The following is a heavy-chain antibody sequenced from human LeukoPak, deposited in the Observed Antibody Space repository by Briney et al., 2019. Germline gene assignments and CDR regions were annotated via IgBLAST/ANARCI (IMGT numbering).Heavy chain of an antibody. J-gene: IGHJ4*02. CDR1: GFTVSSSY. CDR2: ISTSGNT. D-gene: IGHD3-22*01. Sequence: GGSLRLSCAASGFTVSSSYMSWVRQAPGKGLEWVSLISTSGNTHYADSVEGRFTISRDNSKNTLYLQMNSLRAEDTAVYHCAKGLDSSGDYSYRYWGQGTLATVSS. CDR3: AKGLDSSGDYSYRY. V-gene: IGHV3-53*01.